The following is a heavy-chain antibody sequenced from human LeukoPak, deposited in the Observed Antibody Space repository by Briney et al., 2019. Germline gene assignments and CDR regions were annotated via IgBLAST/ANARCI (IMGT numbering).Heavy chain of an antibody. CDR1: GFTFCSYG. CDR3: AKDGPKAGSGWYGDY. V-gene: IGHV3-30*02. Sequence: GGSLRLSCAASGFTFCSYGMHWVRQAPGKGLEWVAFIRYDGSNKYYADSVKGRFTISRDNSKNTLYLQMNSLRAEDTAVYYCAKDGPKAGSGWYGDYWGQGTLVTVSS. D-gene: IGHD6-19*01. J-gene: IGHJ4*02. CDR2: IRYDGSNK.